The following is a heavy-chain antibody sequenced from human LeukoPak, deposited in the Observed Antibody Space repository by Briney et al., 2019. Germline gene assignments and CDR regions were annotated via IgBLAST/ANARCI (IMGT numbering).Heavy chain of an antibody. J-gene: IGHJ4*02. Sequence: GGSLRLSCAASGFTFSSYSMNWVRQAPGKGLEWVSYISSSSSTIYYADSVKGRFTISRDNAKNSLYLQMNSLRAEDTAVYYCARGSGLGQLDYWGQGTLVTVSS. CDR2: ISSSSSTI. V-gene: IGHV3-48*01. CDR1: GFTFSSYS. CDR3: ARGSGLGQLDY. D-gene: IGHD2-2*01.